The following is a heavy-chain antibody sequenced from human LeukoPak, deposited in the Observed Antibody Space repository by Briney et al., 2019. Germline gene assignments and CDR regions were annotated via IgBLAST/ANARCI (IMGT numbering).Heavy chain of an antibody. J-gene: IGHJ2*01. D-gene: IGHD3-10*01. V-gene: IGHV3-20*04. CDR1: GFPFNDYG. CDR2: VNWNGGTT. Sequence: PGGSLRLSCAASGFPFNDYGMSWVRQAPGKGLEWVSGVNWNGGTTHYADSMKGRFTISRGKAKNSLYLQRNSLRVEETALYFCTKGAGNYYFDFWGRGTLVTVSS. CDR3: TKGAGNYYFDF.